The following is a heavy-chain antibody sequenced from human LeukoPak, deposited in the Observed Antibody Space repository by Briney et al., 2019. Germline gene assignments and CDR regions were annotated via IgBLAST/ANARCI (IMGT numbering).Heavy chain of an antibody. CDR1: GYSFTNNW. CDR2: IHPDSDT. Sequence: GESLKISCKGSGYSFTNNWIGWVRQMPGKGLEWMGFIHPDSDTKYRPSFQGQVTMSVDKSISTAYLQWRSLEASDTAMYYCVRGDGVLIDYWGQGTLVTVSS. CDR3: VRGDGVLIDY. D-gene: IGHD3-10*01. J-gene: IGHJ4*02. V-gene: IGHV5-51*01.